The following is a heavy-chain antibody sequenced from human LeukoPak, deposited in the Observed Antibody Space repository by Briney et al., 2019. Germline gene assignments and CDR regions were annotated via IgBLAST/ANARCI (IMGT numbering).Heavy chain of an antibody. CDR1: GYTFTSYG. V-gene: IGHV1-18*01. CDR2: ISAYNGNT. D-gene: IGHD4-23*01. J-gene: IGHJ4*02. CDR3: ARLPGREGDHYGGNSN. Sequence: ASVKVSCKASGYTFTSYGISWVRQAPGQGLEWMGWISAYNGNTNYAQKLQGRVTMTRNTSISTAYMELSSLRSEDTAVYYCARLPGREGDHYGGNSNWGQGTLVTVSS.